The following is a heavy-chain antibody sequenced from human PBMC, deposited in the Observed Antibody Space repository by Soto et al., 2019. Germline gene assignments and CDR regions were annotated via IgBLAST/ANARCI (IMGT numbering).Heavy chain of an antibody. V-gene: IGHV1-18*01. J-gene: IGHJ4*02. CDR3: ARDTGNSFDY. Sequence: HVQLVQSGGELKKPGASVKVSCNTSGYTFNTYFITWVRQAPGQGLEWMGWISPHNGNTNYAEKFQGRVTMTADTTTKTAYMELRNLRIDDTAVYYCARDTGNSFDYWGQGTPVTVSS. CDR1: GYTFNTYF. CDR2: ISPHNGNT.